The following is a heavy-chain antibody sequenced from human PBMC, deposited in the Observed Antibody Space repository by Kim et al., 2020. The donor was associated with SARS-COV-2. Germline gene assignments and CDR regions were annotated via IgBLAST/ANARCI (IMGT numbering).Heavy chain of an antibody. J-gene: IGHJ4*02. D-gene: IGHD3-22*01. CDR1: GFTFSSYA. CDR2: ISYDGSNK. CDR3: ARDCQYDSRTLDY. Sequence: GGSLRLSCAASGFTFSSYAMHWVRQAPGKGLEWVAVISYDGSNKYYADSVKGRFTISRDNSKNTLYLQMNSLRAEDTAVYYCARDCQYDSRTLDYWGQGTLVTVSS. V-gene: IGHV3-30*04.